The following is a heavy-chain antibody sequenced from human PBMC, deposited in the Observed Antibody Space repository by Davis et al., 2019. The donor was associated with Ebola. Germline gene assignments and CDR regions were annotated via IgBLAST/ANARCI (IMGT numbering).Heavy chain of an antibody. CDR2: IYYSENT. Sequence: SETLSLTCTVSGGSISSSDYYWSWIRQHPGKGLEWIGYIYYSENTYYNPSLKSRVTISLDTSKNQFSLKLGSVTAADTAVYYCARGGGGSYLDYWGQGTLVTVSS. D-gene: IGHD1-26*01. CDR1: GGSISSSDYY. J-gene: IGHJ4*02. CDR3: ARGGGGSYLDY. V-gene: IGHV4-31*03.